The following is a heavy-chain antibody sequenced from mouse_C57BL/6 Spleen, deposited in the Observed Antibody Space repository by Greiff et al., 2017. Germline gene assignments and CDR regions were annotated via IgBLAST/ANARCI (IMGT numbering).Heavy chain of an antibody. D-gene: IGHD1-1*01. CDR3: TRKNYGSSWFAY. J-gene: IGHJ3*01. V-gene: IGHV1-15*01. CDR2: IDPETGGT. Sequence: LQESGAELVRPGASVTLSCKASGYTFTDYEMHWVKQTPVHGLEWIGAIDPETGGTAYNQKFKGKAILTADKSSSTAYMELRSLTSEDSAVYYCTRKNYGSSWFAYWGQGTLVTVSA. CDR1: GYTFTDYE.